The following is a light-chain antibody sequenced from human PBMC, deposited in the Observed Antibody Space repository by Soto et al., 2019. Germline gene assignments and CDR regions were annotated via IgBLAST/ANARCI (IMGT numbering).Light chain of an antibody. CDR3: QHYNSYSEA. J-gene: IGKJ1*01. V-gene: IGKV1-5*03. CDR2: KAS. CDR1: QSISIW. Sequence: DIQMTQSPSTLSASVGERVSSTCRASQSISIWLAWYQQKPGKAPKLLIYKASTLKSGVPSRFSGSGSGTEFTLTISSLQPDDFATYYCQHYNSYSEAFGQGTKVDI.